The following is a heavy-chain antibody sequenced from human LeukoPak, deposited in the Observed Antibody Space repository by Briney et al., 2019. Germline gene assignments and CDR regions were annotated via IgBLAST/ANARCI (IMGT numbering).Heavy chain of an antibody. CDR3: ARVFVVVVAAHFDY. CDR2: IYYSGST. V-gene: IGHV4-30-4*08. D-gene: IGHD2-15*01. J-gene: IGHJ4*02. CDR1: GGSISSGDYY. Sequence: SQTLSLTCTVSGGSISSGDYYWSWIRQPPGKGLEWIGYIYYSGSTYYNPSLKSRVTISVDTSKNQFSLKLSSVTAADTAVYYCARVFVVVVAAHFDYWGQETLVTVSS.